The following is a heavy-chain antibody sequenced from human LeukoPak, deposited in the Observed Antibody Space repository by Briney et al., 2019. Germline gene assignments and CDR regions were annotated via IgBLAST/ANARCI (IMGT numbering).Heavy chain of an antibody. J-gene: IGHJ4*02. V-gene: IGHV4-34*01. CDR2: INHSGST. CDR3: ARGGQLVRHFDY. Sequence: SETLSLTCAVYGGSFSGYYWSWIRQPPGKGLERIGEINHSGSTSYNPSLKSRVTISVDTSKNQFSLNLSSVTAADTAVYYCARGGQLVRHFDYWGQGTLVTVSS. CDR1: GGSFSGYY. D-gene: IGHD6-13*01.